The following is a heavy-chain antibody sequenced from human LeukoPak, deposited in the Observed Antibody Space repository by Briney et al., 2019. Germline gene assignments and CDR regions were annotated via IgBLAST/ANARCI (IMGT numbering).Heavy chain of an antibody. V-gene: IGHV3-13*01. CDR3: ARSPLGTYYFDH. CDR1: GFIFSHYD. J-gene: IGHJ4*02. D-gene: IGHD1-14*01. Sequence: GGSLRLSCAASGFIFSHYDMHWVRQASGKGLEWVSSIGTAGDTYFPGSVKGRFTISREDAKTSFFLHMKSLTIGDSAVYFCARSPLGTYYFDHWGQGILVTVSS. CDR2: IGTAGDT.